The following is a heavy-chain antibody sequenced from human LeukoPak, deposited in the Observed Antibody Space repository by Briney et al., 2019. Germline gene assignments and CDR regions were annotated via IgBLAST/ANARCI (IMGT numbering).Heavy chain of an antibody. CDR2: INHSGST. Sequence: AGTLSLTCAVYGGSFSGYYWSWVRQAPGKGLEWIGEINHSGSTNYKPSVRSRVTISVDKSKNKLSLKLTSVTAADPAVYFCARGLSPPDPLYFDYWGQGTLVTLSS. J-gene: IGHJ4*02. CDR3: ARGLSPPDPLYFDY. CDR1: GGSFSGYY. V-gene: IGHV4-34*01.